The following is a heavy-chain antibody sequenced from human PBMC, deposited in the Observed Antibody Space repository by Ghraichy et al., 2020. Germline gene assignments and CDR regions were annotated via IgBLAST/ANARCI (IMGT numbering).Heavy chain of an antibody. V-gene: IGHV4-39*01. CDR1: SGSISSSSYF. CDR2: IFYTGST. CDR3: ARHLHLLQLVDPLYYFHY. Sequence: TLSLTCTVSSGSISSSSYFWAWIHQPPGRGLEWIGSIFYTGSTYYNPSLKSRVTISVDTSKNQFSLKLSSVTAADTAVYYCARHLHLLQLVDPLYYFHYWGQGTLVTVSS. D-gene: IGHD1-1*01. J-gene: IGHJ4*02.